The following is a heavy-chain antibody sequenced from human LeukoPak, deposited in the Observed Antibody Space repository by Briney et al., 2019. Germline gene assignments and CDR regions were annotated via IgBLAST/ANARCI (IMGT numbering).Heavy chain of an antibody. Sequence: PGRSLRLSCAASGFTFSSYGMHWVRQAPGKGLEWVAVIWYDGSNKYYAESVKGRCTISRDNSQNTLYLQLNSLRPEDTAVYYCAKRGSAWDLDYWGQGTLVTVSS. J-gene: IGHJ4*02. CDR1: GFTFSSYG. D-gene: IGHD6-25*01. CDR3: AKRGSAWDLDY. CDR2: IWYDGSNK. V-gene: IGHV3-33*06.